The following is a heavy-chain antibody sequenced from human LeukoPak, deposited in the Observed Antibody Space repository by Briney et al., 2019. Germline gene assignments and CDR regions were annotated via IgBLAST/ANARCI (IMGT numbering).Heavy chain of an antibody. CDR3: IRVPY. CDR2: ISSDGSNT. Sequence: GRTLRLSCAVSGLTFNKYYMHWVRQAPGKGLVWVSRISSDGSNTNYADSVKGRFTISRDNAKNTLYLQMNSLRAEDTAVYYCIRVPYWGQGALVTVSS. J-gene: IGHJ4*02. CDR1: GLTFNKYY. V-gene: IGHV3-74*01.